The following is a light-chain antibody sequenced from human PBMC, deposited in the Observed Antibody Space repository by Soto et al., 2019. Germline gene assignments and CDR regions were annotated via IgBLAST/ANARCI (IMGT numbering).Light chain of an antibody. CDR2: KAS. CDR3: QQYITYPLT. V-gene: IGKV1-5*03. CDR1: QNINYW. J-gene: IGKJ4*01. Sequence: DSQMTQSHSTLSASVGDRVTFTCRASQNINYWLAWYQQKPGKAPSLLISKASTLESEVPSRFSGSGSGTEFSLTISSLQPDDFATYYCQQYITYPLTFGGGTKV.